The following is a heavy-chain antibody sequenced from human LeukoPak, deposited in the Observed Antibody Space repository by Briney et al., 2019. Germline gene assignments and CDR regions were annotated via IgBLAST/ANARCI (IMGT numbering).Heavy chain of an antibody. J-gene: IGHJ4*02. D-gene: IGHD2-2*01. CDR3: AAAIVVVPAEGYFDY. Sequence: SVKVSCKASGGTFSSYAISWVRQAPGQGLEWMGGIIPIFGTANYAQKFQGRVTITTDESTSTAYMELSSLRSEDTAVYYCAAAIVVVPAEGYFDYWGQGTLVTVSS. CDR1: GGTFSSYA. V-gene: IGHV1-69*05. CDR2: IIPIFGTA.